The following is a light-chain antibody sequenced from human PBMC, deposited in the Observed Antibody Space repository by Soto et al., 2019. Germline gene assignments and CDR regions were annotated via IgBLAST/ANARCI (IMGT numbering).Light chain of an antibody. CDR1: QSVLYSSNNKNY. Sequence: DIVMTQSPDSLAVSLGERATINCKSSQSVLYSSNNKNYLAWYQQKPGQPPKLLIYWASTRESGVPDRFSGSGXGTDFPLTIXXLXXXXXAXXYCQQYYSTPPYTFGQGTKLEIK. J-gene: IGKJ2*01. CDR3: QQYYSTPPYT. V-gene: IGKV4-1*01. CDR2: WAS.